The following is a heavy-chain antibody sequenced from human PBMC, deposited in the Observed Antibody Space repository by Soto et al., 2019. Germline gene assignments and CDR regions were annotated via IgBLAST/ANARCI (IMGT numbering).Heavy chain of an antibody. CDR3: ARAETGATSLDAFDI. V-gene: IGHV3-13*04. D-gene: IGHD1-1*01. J-gene: IGHJ3*02. Sequence: EVQLVESGGGLVQPGGSLRLSCAASGFTFSSYDMHWVRQATGKGLEWVSAIGTAGDTYYPGSVKGRFTIPRENAKNSLYLQMNSLRAGDTAVYYCARAETGATSLDAFDIWGQGTMVTVSS. CDR2: IGTAGDT. CDR1: GFTFSSYD.